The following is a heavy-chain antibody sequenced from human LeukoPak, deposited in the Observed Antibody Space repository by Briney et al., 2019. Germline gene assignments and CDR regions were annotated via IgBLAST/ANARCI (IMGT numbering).Heavy chain of an antibody. V-gene: IGHV1-2*02. CDR3: ARDYDILTGWGAFDI. CDR1: GYTFTGYY. J-gene: IGHJ3*02. CDR2: INPNSGGT. D-gene: IGHD3-9*01. Sequence: ASVKVSCKASGYTFTGYYMHWVRQAPGQGLEWMGWINPNSGGTNYAQKFQGRVTMTRDTSISTAYMELSRLRSDDTAVYYCARDYDILTGWGAFDIWGQGTMVTVSS.